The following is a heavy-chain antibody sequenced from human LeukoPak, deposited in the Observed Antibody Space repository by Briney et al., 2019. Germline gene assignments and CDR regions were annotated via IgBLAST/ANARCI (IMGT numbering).Heavy chain of an antibody. CDR1: GYIFTNYW. D-gene: IGHD5-18*01. J-gene: IGHJ4*02. CDR3: ARQSVDTAMVPFDY. V-gene: IGHV5-51*01. CDR2: IYPGDSDT. Sequence: GESLKIPCKGSGYIFTNYWIGWVRQMPGKGLEWMGIIYPGDSDTRYSPSFQGQVTISADKSISTAYLQWSSLKASDTAMYYCARQSVDTAMVPFDYWGQGTLVTVSS.